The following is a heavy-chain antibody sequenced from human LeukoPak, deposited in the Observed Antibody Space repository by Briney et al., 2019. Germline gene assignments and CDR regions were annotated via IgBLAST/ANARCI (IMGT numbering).Heavy chain of an antibody. J-gene: IGHJ4*02. CDR1: GFTFSSYA. Sequence: AGGSLRLSCAASGFTFSSYAMSWVRQAPGKGLEWVSAISGSGGSTYYADSVKGRFTISRDNAKNSLYLQMNSLRAEDTALYYCAKGPDYDFWSGYYLYWGQGTLVTVSS. CDR3: AKGPDYDFWSGYYLY. V-gene: IGHV3-23*01. CDR2: ISGSGGST. D-gene: IGHD3-3*01.